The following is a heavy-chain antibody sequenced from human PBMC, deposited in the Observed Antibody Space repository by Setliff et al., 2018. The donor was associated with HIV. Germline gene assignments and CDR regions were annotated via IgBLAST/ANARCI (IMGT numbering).Heavy chain of an antibody. Sequence: SETLSLTCAIYGGSFRGYFWIWIRQPPGKGLEWIGEINHRGSTNYNSSLKSRVTIGVDTSKNQFSLNLSAVTAADTAVYYCARGSVFWDRGNHYQYTDVWATGTTVTVSS. J-gene: IGHJ6*03. D-gene: IGHD3-10*01. V-gene: IGHV4-34*01. CDR2: INHRGST. CDR3: ARGSVFWDRGNHYQYTDV. CDR1: GGSFRGYF.